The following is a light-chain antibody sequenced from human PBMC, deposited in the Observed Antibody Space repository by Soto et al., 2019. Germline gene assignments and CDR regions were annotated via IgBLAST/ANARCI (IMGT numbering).Light chain of an antibody. V-gene: IGKV3-20*01. CDR1: QSVSSRY. J-gene: IGKJ3*01. CDR2: GAS. Sequence: EIELTQSPGTLSLSPGERATLSCRASQSVSSRYLAWYQQKPGQAPRLLIYGASSRATGIADRCSGSGSATDVTLTISRMEPEDFSVYYCQQYGSSPRVTFGPGTKVDIK. CDR3: QQYGSSPRVT.